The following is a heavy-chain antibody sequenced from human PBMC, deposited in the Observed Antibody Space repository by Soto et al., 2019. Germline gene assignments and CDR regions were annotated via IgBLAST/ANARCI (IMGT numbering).Heavy chain of an antibody. CDR3: AREVAAAVSPGGWFDP. V-gene: IGHV3-30-3*01. CDR2: ISYDGSNK. D-gene: IGHD6-13*01. Sequence: GGSLRLSCAASGFTFSSYAMHWVRQAPGKGLEWVAVISYDGSNKYYADSVKGRFTISRDNSKNTLYLQMNSLRAEDTAVYYCAREVAAAVSPGGWFDPWGQGTLVTVSS. J-gene: IGHJ5*02. CDR1: GFTFSSYA.